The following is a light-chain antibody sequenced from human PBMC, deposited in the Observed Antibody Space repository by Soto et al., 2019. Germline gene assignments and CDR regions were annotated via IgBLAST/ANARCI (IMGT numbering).Light chain of an antibody. CDR3: QQYNSYPWT. Sequence: DIQMTQSPSTLSASVGDRVTITCRASQSISSWLAWYQQKPGKAPKLLIYDASNLESGVLSRFSGSGSGTEFTLTISSLQTDDFATYYCQQYNSYPWTFGQGTKVDIK. CDR1: QSISSW. CDR2: DAS. V-gene: IGKV1-5*01. J-gene: IGKJ1*01.